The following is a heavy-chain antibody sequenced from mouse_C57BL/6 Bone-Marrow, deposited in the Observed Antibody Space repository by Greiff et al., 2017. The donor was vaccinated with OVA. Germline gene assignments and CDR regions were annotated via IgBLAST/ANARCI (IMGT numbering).Heavy chain of an antibody. Sequence: VQLVESGAELVRPGTSVKMSCKASGYTFTNYWIGWAKQRPGHGLEWIGDIYPGGGYTNYNEKFKGKATLTADKSSSTAYMQFSSLTSEDSAIYYCARGSSYGYFDYWGQGTTLTVSS. CDR1: GYTFTNYW. J-gene: IGHJ2*01. CDR3: ARGSSYGYFDY. D-gene: IGHD1-1*01. V-gene: IGHV1-63*01. CDR2: IYPGGGYT.